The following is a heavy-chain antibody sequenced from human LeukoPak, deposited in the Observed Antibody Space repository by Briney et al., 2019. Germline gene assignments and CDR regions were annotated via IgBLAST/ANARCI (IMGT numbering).Heavy chain of an antibody. CDR3: AKDLLVQLERPSDY. CDR2: ISGSGGST. CDR1: GFTFSSYA. V-gene: IGHV3-23*01. D-gene: IGHD1-1*01. J-gene: IGHJ4*02. Sequence: HPGGSLRLSCAASGFTFSSYAMSWVRQAPGKGLGWVSAISGSGGSTYYADSVKGRFTISRDNSKNTLYLQMNSLRAEDTAVYYCAKDLLVQLERPSDYWGQGTLVTVSS.